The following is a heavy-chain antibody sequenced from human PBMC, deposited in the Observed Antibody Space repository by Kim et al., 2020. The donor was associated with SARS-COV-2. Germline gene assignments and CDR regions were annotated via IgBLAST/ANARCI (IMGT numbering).Heavy chain of an antibody. CDR2: IKQDGSEK. Sequence: GGSLRLPCAASGFTFSSYWMSWARQAPGKGLEWVANIKQDGSEKYYVDSVKGRFTISRDNAKNSLYLQMNSLRAEDTAVYYCAREDRRITMVRGVKAAFDIWGQGTMVTVSS. CDR1: GFTFSSYW. J-gene: IGHJ3*02. V-gene: IGHV3-7*03. D-gene: IGHD3-10*01. CDR3: AREDRRITMVRGVKAAFDI.